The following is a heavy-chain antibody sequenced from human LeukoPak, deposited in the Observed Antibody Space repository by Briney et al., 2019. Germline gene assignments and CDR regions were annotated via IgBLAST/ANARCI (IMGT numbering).Heavy chain of an antibody. V-gene: IGHV4-39*01. Sequence: SEALSLTSTVSGGSISSSSYYWGWIRQPPGKGLEWIGGMYYSGSTYYNPSLKSRVIISVDTSKNQFSLKLRSVTAADTAVYYCASSITIFGVVLRTIYFDYWGQGILVTVSS. J-gene: IGHJ4*02. D-gene: IGHD3-3*01. CDR2: MYYSGST. CDR3: ASSITIFGVVLRTIYFDY. CDR1: GGSISSSSYY.